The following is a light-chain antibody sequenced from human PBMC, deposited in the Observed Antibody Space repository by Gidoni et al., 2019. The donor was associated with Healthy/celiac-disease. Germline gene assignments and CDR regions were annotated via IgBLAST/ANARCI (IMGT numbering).Light chain of an antibody. CDR2: AAS. Sequence: DIQMTQSSSSLAASVGGRVTITCRASQSISSYLNWYQQKPGKAPKLLIYAASSLQIGVPSRFSGSGSGTDFTLTISSLQPEDFATYYCQQCYSTPYTFXQXTKLEIK. J-gene: IGKJ2*01. CDR1: QSISSY. V-gene: IGKV1-39*01. CDR3: QQCYSTPYT.